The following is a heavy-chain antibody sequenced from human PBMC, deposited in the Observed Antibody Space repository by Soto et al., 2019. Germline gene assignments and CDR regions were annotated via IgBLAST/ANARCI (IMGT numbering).Heavy chain of an antibody. J-gene: IGHJ5*02. V-gene: IGHV4-30-4*01. CDR2: IYYSGST. CDR1: GGSISSGDYY. D-gene: IGHD5-18*01. Sequence: SETLSLTCTVSGGSISSGDYYWSWIRQPPGKGLEWVGYIYYSGSTYYNPSLKSRVTISVDTSKNQFSLKLSSVTAADTAVYYCATGQYVDTAIYGLWLRFDPWGQGTLVTVSS. CDR3: ATGQYVDTAIYGLWLRFDP.